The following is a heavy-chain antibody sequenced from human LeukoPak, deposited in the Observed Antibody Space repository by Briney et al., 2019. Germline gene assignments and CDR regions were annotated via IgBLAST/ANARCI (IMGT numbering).Heavy chain of an antibody. Sequence: PGGSLRLSCAASGFTFGSYSMNWVRQAPGKGLEWVSSISSSSYIYCADSVKGRFTISRDNSKNTLCLQMNSLRAEDTAVYYCAKYFYAGTYYFDYWGQGTLVTVSS. CDR2: ISSSSYI. V-gene: IGHV3-21*04. CDR1: GFTFGSYS. CDR3: AKYFYAGTYYFDY. D-gene: IGHD3-16*01. J-gene: IGHJ4*02.